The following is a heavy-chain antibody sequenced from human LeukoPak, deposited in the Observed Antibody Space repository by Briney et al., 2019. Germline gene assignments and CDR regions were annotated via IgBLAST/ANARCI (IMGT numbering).Heavy chain of an antibody. CDR2: IKTKTDGGTT. Sequence: PGGSLRLSCAASGFTFSNAWMTWVRQAPGKGLEWVGRIKTKTDGGTTDYAAPVKGRFTISRDDSKNTLYLQMNSLRAEDTAVYYCAKDERNTAMVTGLFDYWGQGTLVTVSS. CDR1: GFTFSNAW. V-gene: IGHV3-15*01. CDR3: AKDERNTAMVTGLFDY. J-gene: IGHJ4*02. D-gene: IGHD5-18*01.